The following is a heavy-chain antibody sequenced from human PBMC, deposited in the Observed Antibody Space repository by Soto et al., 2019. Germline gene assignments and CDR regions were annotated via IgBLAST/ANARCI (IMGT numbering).Heavy chain of an antibody. V-gene: IGHV3-11*01. CDR2: ISGNGRII. Sequence: PGGSLRLSCATSGFIFSDYYMHWIRQAPGKGLEWISYISGNGRIIQYADSAKGRFTISRDNAQNSLYLQMNSLRAEDTALYFCARDFDPDSRTDFDYGGEGTLVT. CDR3: ARDFDPDSRTDFDY. J-gene: IGHJ4*02. CDR1: GFIFSDYY. D-gene: IGHD2-21*02.